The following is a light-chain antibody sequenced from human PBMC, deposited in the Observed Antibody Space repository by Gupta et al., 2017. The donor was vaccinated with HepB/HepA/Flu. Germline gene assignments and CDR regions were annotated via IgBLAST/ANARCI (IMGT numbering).Light chain of an antibody. CDR1: QSLTSNY. Sequence: EIVLTQSPGTLSLSPGERATLSCRASQSLTSNYLAWYQQKPGQSPRLLIYGASTRATGIPDRFSGSGSGTDFTLTISRLETEDFAVYYCQQYGTSPSWTFGQGTKVEIK. J-gene: IGKJ1*01. V-gene: IGKV3-20*01. CDR3: QQYGTSPSWT. CDR2: GAS.